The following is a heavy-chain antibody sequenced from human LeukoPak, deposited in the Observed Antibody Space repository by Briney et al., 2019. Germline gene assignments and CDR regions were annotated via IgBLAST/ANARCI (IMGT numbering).Heavy chain of an antibody. CDR3: ARILSGSYGPFDY. D-gene: IGHD1-26*01. J-gene: IGHJ4*02. CDR2: INPNSGGT. CDR1: GYTFTSYY. V-gene: IGHV1-2*02. Sequence: ASVKVSCKASGYTFTSYYMHWVRQAPGQGLEWMGWINPNSGGTNYAQKFQGRVTMTRDTSISTAYMELSRLRSDDTAVYYCARILSGSYGPFDYWGQGTLVTVSS.